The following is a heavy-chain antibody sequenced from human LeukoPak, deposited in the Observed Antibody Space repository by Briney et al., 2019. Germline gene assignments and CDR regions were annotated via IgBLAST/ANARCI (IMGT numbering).Heavy chain of an antibody. CDR1: GFTFSDYY. Sequence: GGSLRLSCAASGFTFSDYYMSWIRQAPGKGLEWVSYISSSGSTIYYADSVKGRFTISRDNAKNSLYLQMNSLRAEDTAVYYCARDECSSGWPYYYYYSMDACGQGTTVTVSS. D-gene: IGHD6-19*01. CDR3: ARDECSSGWPYYYYYSMDA. CDR2: ISSSGSTI. J-gene: IGHJ6*02. V-gene: IGHV3-11*01.